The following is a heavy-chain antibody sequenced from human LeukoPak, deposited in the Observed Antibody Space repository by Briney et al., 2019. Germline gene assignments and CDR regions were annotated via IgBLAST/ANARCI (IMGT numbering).Heavy chain of an antibody. CDR3: ARDIGSLNYGSGSYYRASNWFDP. J-gene: IGHJ5*02. CDR1: GGSISSGGYS. D-gene: IGHD3-10*01. Sequence: SQTLSLTCAVSGGSISSGGYSWSWIRQPPGKGLEWIGSIYYSGSTYYNPSLKSRVTISVDTSKNQFSLKLSSVTAADTAVYYCARDIGSLNYGSGSYYRASNWFDPWGQGTLVTVSS. CDR2: IYYSGST. V-gene: IGHV4-39*07.